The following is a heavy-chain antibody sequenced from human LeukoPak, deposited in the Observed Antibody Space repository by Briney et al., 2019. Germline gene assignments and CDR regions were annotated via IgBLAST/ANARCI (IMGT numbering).Heavy chain of an antibody. CDR2: ISAYNGNT. Sequence: ASVKVSCKASGYTFTSYGISWVRQAPGQGLEWMGWISAYNGNTNYAQKLQGRVTMTTDTSTSTAYMELRSLRSDDTAVYYCARDLHITIFGVANFDYWGQGTLVTVSS. D-gene: IGHD3-3*01. V-gene: IGHV1-18*01. CDR3: ARDLHITIFGVANFDY. CDR1: GYTFTSYG. J-gene: IGHJ4*02.